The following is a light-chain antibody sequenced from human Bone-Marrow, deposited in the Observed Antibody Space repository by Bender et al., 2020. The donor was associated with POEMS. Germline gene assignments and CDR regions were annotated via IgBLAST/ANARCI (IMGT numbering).Light chain of an antibody. J-gene: IGLJ2*01. Sequence: SFELTQPPSVSVSPGQTARITCSGSGLTKEFAYWYQQRPGQAPILLIYKDIERASGIPERVSGSSSGTTVTLTINAVQAEDEADYYCQSPDSSGAYPSVLVGGGTKLTV. CDR2: KDI. V-gene: IGLV3-25*03. CDR3: QSPDSSGAYPSVL. CDR1: GLTKEF.